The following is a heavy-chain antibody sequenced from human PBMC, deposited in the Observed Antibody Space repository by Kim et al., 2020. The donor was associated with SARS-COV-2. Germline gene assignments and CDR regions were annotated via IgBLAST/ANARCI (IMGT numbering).Heavy chain of an antibody. J-gene: IGHJ4*02. CDR2: INHSGST. CDR3: ARFLRLWSGSRFGDY. V-gene: IGHV4-34*01. D-gene: IGHD3-10*01. CDR1: GGSFSGYY. Sequence: SETLSLTCAVYGGSFSGYYWSWIRQPPGKGLEWIGEINHSGSTNYNPSLKSRVTISVDTSKNQFSLKLSSVTAADTAVYYCARFLRLWSGSRFGDYWGQGTLVTVSS.